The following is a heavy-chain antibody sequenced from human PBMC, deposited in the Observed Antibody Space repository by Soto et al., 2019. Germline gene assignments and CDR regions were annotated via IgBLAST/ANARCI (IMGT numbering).Heavy chain of an antibody. CDR3: AREYYDILTGYSSHFDY. Sequence: PSETLSLTCAVYGGSFSGYYWSWIRQPPGKGLEWIGEINHSGSTNYNPSLKSRVTISVDTSKNQFSLKLSSVTAADTAVYYCAREYYDILTGYSSHFDYWGQGTLVTVS. J-gene: IGHJ4*02. CDR2: INHSGST. CDR1: GGSFSGYY. D-gene: IGHD3-9*01. V-gene: IGHV4-34*01.